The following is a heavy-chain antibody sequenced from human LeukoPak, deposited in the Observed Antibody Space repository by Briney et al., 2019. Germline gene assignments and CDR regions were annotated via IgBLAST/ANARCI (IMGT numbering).Heavy chain of an antibody. Sequence: PGGSLRLSCAASGFTFSSHAMSWVRQALGKGLEWVAVISYDGSNKYYADSVKGRFTISRDNSKNTLYLQMNSLRAEDTAVYYCARDGDGYVDYWGQGTLVTVSS. D-gene: IGHD5-24*01. CDR1: GFTFSSHA. CDR3: ARDGDGYVDY. J-gene: IGHJ4*02. CDR2: ISYDGSNK. V-gene: IGHV3-30*04.